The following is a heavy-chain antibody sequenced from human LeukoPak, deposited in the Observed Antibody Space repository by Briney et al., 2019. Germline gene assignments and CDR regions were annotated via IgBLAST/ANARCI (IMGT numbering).Heavy chain of an antibody. CDR2: IIPILGIA. Sequence: ASVKVSCKASGGTFSSYAISWGRQAPGQGLEWMGRIIPILGIANYAQKFQGRVTITADKSTSTAYMELSSLRSEDTAVYYCAAQQLWLISWGQGTLVTVSS. CDR3: AAQQLWLIS. D-gene: IGHD5-18*01. CDR1: GGTFSSYA. J-gene: IGHJ4*02. V-gene: IGHV1-69*04.